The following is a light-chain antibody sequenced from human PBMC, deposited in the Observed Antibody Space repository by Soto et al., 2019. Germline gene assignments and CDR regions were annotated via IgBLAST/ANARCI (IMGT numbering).Light chain of an antibody. J-gene: IGLJ3*02. CDR3: SSYLGTWL. Sequence: QSALTQPASVSGSLGQSITISCTGTSRDVGSYNYISWYQQHPGRAPKLIIYEVTNRPSGVSNRFSGSKSGYTASLTISGLQADDEADYFCSSYLGTWLFGGGTKLTVL. CDR2: EVT. V-gene: IGLV2-14*01. CDR1: SRDVGSYNY.